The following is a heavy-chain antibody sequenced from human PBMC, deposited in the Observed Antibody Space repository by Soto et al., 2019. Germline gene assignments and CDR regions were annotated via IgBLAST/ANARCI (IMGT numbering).Heavy chain of an antibody. Sequence: QVQLVESGGGLVKPGGSLRLSCAASGFTFSDYYMNWILQAPGKGLEWVAYISSSGTTIYYADSVKGRFTISRDNAKNSLFLQMNSLRAEDTALYYCARGHSIFYGMDVWGQGTTVTVSS. CDR2: ISSSGTTI. CDR3: ARGHSIFYGMDV. D-gene: IGHD2-21*01. J-gene: IGHJ6*02. V-gene: IGHV3-11*01. CDR1: GFTFSDYY.